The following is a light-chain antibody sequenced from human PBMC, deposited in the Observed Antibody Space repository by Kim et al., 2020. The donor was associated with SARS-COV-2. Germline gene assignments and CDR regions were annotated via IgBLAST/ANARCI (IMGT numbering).Light chain of an antibody. CDR1: PSVSSSY. J-gene: IGKJ1*01. CDR3: QQYGNSQWT. Sequence: LVLTQSPGTLSLPPGERATLSCRASPSVSSSYLAWYQQKPGPAPRLLIYGASSRATGIPDRFSGSGSGTDFTLTISRLEPEDFAVYYCQQYGNSQWTFGQGTKVDIK. V-gene: IGKV3-20*01. CDR2: GAS.